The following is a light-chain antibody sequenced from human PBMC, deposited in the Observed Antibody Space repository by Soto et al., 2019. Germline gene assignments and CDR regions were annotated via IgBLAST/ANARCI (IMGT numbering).Light chain of an antibody. Sequence: QSALTQPASVSGSPGQSITISCTGSSSDVVRYNFVSWYQQHPGKAPQLMIFEVTNRPSGVSDRFSGSKSGNTASLTISGLQTEDDADYYCSSYTTSGTLVFGGGTKLTVL. CDR2: EVT. J-gene: IGLJ3*02. CDR3: SSYTTSGTLV. CDR1: SSDVVRYNF. V-gene: IGLV2-14*01.